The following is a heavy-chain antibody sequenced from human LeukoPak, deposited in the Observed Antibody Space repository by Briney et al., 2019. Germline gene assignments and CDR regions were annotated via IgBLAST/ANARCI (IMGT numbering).Heavy chain of an antibody. Sequence: ASVKVSCKASGYIFTDYAIHWLRQAPGQRPEWMGWMNAANGNTKYSQKFQGRITLIRDTSAATAYMELSSLGHDDLAVYYCARGRGTSGSNRNFYFYYYMDVWGKGTTVTVSS. CDR2: MNAANGNT. CDR1: GYIFTDYA. D-gene: IGHD2-15*01. V-gene: IGHV1-3*01. J-gene: IGHJ6*03. CDR3: ARGRGTSGSNRNFYFYYYMDV.